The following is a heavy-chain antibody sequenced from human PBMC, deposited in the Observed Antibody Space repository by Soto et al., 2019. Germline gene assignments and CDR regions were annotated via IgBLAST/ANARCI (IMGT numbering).Heavy chain of an antibody. CDR1: GGSISSYY. J-gene: IGHJ4*02. CDR2: IYYSGST. CDR3: ARGEDYATFEY. D-gene: IGHD4-17*01. V-gene: IGHV4-59*01. Sequence: SETLSLTCTVSGGSISSYYWSWIRQPPGKGLEWIGYIYYSGSTNYNPSLKSRVTISVDTSKNQFSLKLSSVTAADTAVYYCARGEDYATFEYWGQGTLVTVSS.